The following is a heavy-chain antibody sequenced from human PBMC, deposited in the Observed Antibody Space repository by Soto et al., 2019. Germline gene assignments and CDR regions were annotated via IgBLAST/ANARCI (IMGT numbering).Heavy chain of an antibody. CDR2: INHSGST. CDR3: ASRNDYIWGSYRHTLDY. D-gene: IGHD3-16*02. V-gene: IGHV4-34*01. CDR1: GGSFSGYY. Sequence: SETLSLTCAVYGGSFSGYYWSWIRQPPGKGLEWIGEINHSGSTNYNPSLKSRVTISVDTSKNQFSLKLSSVTAADTAVYYCASRNDYIWGSYRHTLDYWGQGTLVTVSS. J-gene: IGHJ4*02.